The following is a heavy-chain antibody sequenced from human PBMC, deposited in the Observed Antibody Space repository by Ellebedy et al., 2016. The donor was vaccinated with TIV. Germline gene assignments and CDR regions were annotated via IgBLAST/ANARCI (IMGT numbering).Heavy chain of an antibody. CDR2: ISTISSY. V-gene: IGHV3-21*01. D-gene: IGHD2-15*01. J-gene: IGHJ4*02. Sequence: GESLKISCAASGFTFSSYSLNWVRQAPGKGLERVSSISTISSYADSVRGRFTISRDNAKNSLYLQMNSLRAEDTAVYYCSRGGGCGGGTCYYPDFWGQGTLVTVSS. CDR1: GFTFSSYS. CDR3: SRGGGCGGGTCYYPDF.